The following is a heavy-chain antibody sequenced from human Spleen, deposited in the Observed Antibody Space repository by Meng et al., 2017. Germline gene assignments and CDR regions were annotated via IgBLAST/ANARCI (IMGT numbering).Heavy chain of an antibody. CDR2: IYWNDDK. CDR3: AHMVPRYGPGSYYFDY. D-gene: IGHD3-10*01. V-gene: IGHV2-5*01. J-gene: IGHJ4*02. CDR1: GFSLSTSGVG. Sequence: SGPTLVKPTQTLTLTCTFSGFSLSTSGVGVGWLRQPPGKALEWLALIYWNDDKRYSPSLKSRLTITKDTSKSQVVLTLTNMDPVDTATYYCAHMVPRYGPGSYYFDYWGQGTLVTVSS.